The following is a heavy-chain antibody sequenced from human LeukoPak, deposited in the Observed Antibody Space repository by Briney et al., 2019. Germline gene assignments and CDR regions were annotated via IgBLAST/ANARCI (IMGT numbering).Heavy chain of an antibody. CDR2: INTDGSST. V-gene: IGHV3-74*01. CDR3: AKDSIVAAFDY. Sequence: GGSLRLACAASGFTFSSHWMYWVRQVPGEGLVWVSRINTDGSSTSYADSVKGRFTISRDNSKNTLYLQMNSLRAEDTAVYYCAKDSIVAAFDYWGQGTLVTVSS. D-gene: IGHD2-21*01. CDR1: GFTFSSHW. J-gene: IGHJ4*02.